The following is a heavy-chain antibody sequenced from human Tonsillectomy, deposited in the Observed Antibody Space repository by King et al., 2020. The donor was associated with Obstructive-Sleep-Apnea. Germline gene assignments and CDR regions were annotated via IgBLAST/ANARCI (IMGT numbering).Heavy chain of an antibody. CDR3: ASSSMIVVEPLDY. J-gene: IGHJ4*02. Sequence: VQLVESGAEVKKPGASVKVSCKASGYTFTSYYMHWVRQAPGQGLEWMGIINPSGGSTSYAQKFQGRVTMTRDTSPSTVYMGLNSLRSEATAVYYCASSSMIVVEPLDYWGQGTLVTVSS. D-gene: IGHD3-22*01. V-gene: IGHV1-46*01. CDR2: INPSGGST. CDR1: GYTFTSYY.